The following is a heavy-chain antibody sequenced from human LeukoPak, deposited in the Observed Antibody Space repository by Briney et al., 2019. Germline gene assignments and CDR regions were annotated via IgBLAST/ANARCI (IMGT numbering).Heavy chain of an antibody. D-gene: IGHD5-12*01. V-gene: IGHV4-34*01. CDR1: GGSFSGYY. Sequence: PSETLSLTCAVYGGSFSGYYWSWIRQPPGKGLQWIGEINHSGSTNYNPSLKSRVTISVDTSKNQFSLKLSSVTAADTAVYYCARDIPTQWPRTSGYFDYWGQGTLVTVSS. J-gene: IGHJ4*02. CDR2: INHSGST. CDR3: ARDIPTQWPRTSGYFDY.